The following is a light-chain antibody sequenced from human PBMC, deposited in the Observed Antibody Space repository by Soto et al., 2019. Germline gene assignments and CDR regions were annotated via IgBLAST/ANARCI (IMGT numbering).Light chain of an antibody. CDR2: WAS. J-gene: IGKJ1*01. CDR1: QSILDRSKNKYY. V-gene: IGKV4-1*01. Sequence: DIVMTQSPDSLAVSLGERATFNCKSSQSILDRSKNKYYLAWYQQKSGQPPKLLIYWASLRESGVPDRFTGSGSVTDFTLTISSLQAEDVAVYYCLQYFTSPWTFGQGTKVEI. CDR3: LQYFTSPWT.